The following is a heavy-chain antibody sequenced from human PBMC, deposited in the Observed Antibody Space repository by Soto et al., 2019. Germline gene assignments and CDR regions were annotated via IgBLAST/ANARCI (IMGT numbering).Heavy chain of an antibody. J-gene: IGHJ3*02. CDR1: GFTFSSYA. V-gene: IGHV3-30-3*01. CDR2: ISYDGSNK. Sequence: GGSLRLSCAASGFTFSSYAMHWVRQAPGKGLEWVAVISYDGSNKYYADSVKGRITISRDNSKNTLYLQMNRLRAEDTAVYYCAREYTMIVVGDAFDIWGQGTMVTVSS. CDR3: AREYTMIVVGDAFDI. D-gene: IGHD3-22*01.